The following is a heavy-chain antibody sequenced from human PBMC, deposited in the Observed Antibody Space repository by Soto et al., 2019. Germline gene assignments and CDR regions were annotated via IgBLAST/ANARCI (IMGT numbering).Heavy chain of an antibody. V-gene: IGHV5-51*01. J-gene: IGHJ4*02. CDR1: GYSFTNYW. D-gene: IGHD3-22*01. CDR2: IYPGDSDT. CDR3: ARFDTSDFFDY. Sequence: GESLKISCKGSGYSFTNYWIGWVRQMPGKGLDWMGFIYPGDSDTRYSPSFQGQVTISADKSISTAYLQWSSLKASDTAMYYCARFDTSDFFDYWGQGTLVTVSS.